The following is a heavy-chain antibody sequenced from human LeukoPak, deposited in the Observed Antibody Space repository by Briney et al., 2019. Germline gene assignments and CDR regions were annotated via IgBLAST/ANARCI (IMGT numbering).Heavy chain of an antibody. Sequence: PSETLSLTCTVSGGSISSSSYYWGWIRQPPGKGLEWIGSIYYSGSTYYNPSLKSRVTISVDTSKNQFSLKLSSVTAADTAVYYCARQPLKVQYSYGSSSSAWFDPWGQGTLVTVSS. CDR3: ARQPLKVQYSYGSSSSAWFDP. V-gene: IGHV4-39*01. J-gene: IGHJ5*02. D-gene: IGHD5-18*01. CDR1: GGSISSSSYY. CDR2: IYYSGST.